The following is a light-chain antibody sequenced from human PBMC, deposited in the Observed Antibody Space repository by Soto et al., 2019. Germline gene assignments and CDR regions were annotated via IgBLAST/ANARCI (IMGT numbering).Light chain of an antibody. J-gene: IGLJ2*01. V-gene: IGLV2-23*01. Sequence: QSALTQPASVSGSPGQSITISCTGTSSDVGSYNLVSWYQHHPGTAPKLMIYEDSKRPSGVSNRFSGSKSGTTASLTISGLQAEDEADYYCCSYAASSTAVVFGGGTQLTVL. CDR3: CSYAASSTAVV. CDR2: EDS. CDR1: SSDVGSYNL.